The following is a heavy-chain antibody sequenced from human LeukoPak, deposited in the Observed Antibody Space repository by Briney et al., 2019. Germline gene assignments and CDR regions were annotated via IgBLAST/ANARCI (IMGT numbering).Heavy chain of an antibody. CDR1: GGSFSSSSYY. V-gene: IGHV4-39*01. D-gene: IGHD2-15*01. CDR2: IYYSGST. CDR3: ARHAANIVVVVADLDY. J-gene: IGHJ4*02. Sequence: PSETLSLTCTVSGGSFSSSSYYWGWIRQPPGKGLEWIGSIYYSGSTYYNPSLKSRVTISVDSSKNQFSLKLSSVTAADTAVYYCARHAANIVVVVADLDYWGQGTLVTVSS.